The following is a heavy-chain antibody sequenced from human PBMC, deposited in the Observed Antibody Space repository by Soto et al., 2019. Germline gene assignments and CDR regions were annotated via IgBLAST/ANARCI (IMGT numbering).Heavy chain of an antibody. CDR1: GGSVSSGNYY. D-gene: IGHD6-6*01. CDR3: ARERPDGARLDP. V-gene: IGHV4-30-4*08. CDR2: IYYSGST. Sequence: SETLSLTCTVSGGSVSSGNYYWSWIRQPPGKGLEWIGYIYYSGSTYYNPSLKSRVTISVDTSKNQFSLKLSSVTAADTAVYYCARERPDGARLDPWGQGTLVTVSS. J-gene: IGHJ5*02.